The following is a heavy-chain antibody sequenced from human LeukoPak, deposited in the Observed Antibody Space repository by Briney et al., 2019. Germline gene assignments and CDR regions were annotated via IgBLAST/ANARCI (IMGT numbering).Heavy chain of an antibody. D-gene: IGHD1-26*01. CDR1: GFTFSTYN. CDR3: TQDYMGSYLA. V-gene: IGHV3-48*04. J-gene: IGHJ5*02. CDR2: ISSSSTVI. Sequence: GGSLRLSCTASGFTFSTYNMNWVRQAPGKGLEWVSYISSSSTVIYYAASVKGRFTISRDNSKNSVYLQMNSLISEDTALYYCTQDYMGSYLAWGQGTLVTVSS.